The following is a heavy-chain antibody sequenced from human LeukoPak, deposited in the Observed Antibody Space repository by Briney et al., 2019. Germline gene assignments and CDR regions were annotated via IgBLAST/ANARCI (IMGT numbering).Heavy chain of an antibody. J-gene: IGHJ3*02. Sequence: ASVKVSCKASGGTFSSYAISWVRQAPGQGLEWMGGIIPIFGTANYAQKFQGRVTITADESTSTAYVELSSLRSEDTAVYYCARDRPYIAVAGTFGAFDIWGQGTMVTVPS. D-gene: IGHD6-19*01. V-gene: IGHV1-69*13. CDR3: ARDRPYIAVAGTFGAFDI. CDR2: IIPIFGTA. CDR1: GGTFSSYA.